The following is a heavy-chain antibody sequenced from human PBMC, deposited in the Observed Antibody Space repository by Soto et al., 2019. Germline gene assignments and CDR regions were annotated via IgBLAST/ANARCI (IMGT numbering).Heavy chain of an antibody. CDR1: GFTFINYA. CDR3: AKEYCGSSTSCYDRGSYYYYYMDV. CDR2: ISGSGGST. V-gene: IGHV3-23*01. Sequence: HPGGSLRLSCAASGFTFINYAMSWVRQAPGKGLEWVSAISGSGGSTYYADSVKGRFTISRDNSKNTLYLQMNSLRAEDTAVYYCAKEYCGSSTSCYDRGSYYYYYMDVWGKGTTVTVSS. D-gene: IGHD2-2*01. J-gene: IGHJ6*03.